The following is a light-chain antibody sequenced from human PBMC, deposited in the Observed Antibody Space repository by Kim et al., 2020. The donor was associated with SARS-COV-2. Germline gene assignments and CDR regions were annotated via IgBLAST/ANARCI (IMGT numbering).Light chain of an antibody. V-gene: IGKV1-39*01. CDR2: AAS. CDR1: QSISTY. Sequence: DIQMTQSPSSLSASVGDRVTITCRASQSISTYLNWYEQRPGKAPKLLIYAASSLQGGVPSRFGGSGSGTDFTLTISSLQPEDFATYYCQQSYGMSWTFGQGTKVDIK. J-gene: IGKJ1*01. CDR3: QQSYGMSWT.